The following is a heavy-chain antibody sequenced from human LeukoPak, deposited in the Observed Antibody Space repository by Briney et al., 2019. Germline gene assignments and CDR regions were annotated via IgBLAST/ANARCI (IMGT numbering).Heavy chain of an antibody. CDR3: ARRAGAYSHPYDY. CDR2: ISGSGGST. J-gene: IGHJ4*02. CDR1: GFTFSSYG. D-gene: IGHD4/OR15-4a*01. V-gene: IGHV3-23*01. Sequence: PGGSLRLSCAVSGFTFSSYGMSWVRQAPGKGLEWVSAISGSGGSTYYADSVKGRFTISIDNSKNTLYLQMNSLRAEDTAVYYCARRAGAYSHPYDYWGQGTLVTVSS.